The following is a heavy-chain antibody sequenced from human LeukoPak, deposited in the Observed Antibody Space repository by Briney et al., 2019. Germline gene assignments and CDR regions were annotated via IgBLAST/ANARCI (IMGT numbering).Heavy chain of an antibody. Sequence: GGSLRLSCAASGFTFSTYWVSWVRQAPGKGLEWVANINQDGSEKYLVDSVKGRFTISRDNAKNSLFLQMNSLRGEDTAVYYCARGRRVPAAMGNWFDPWGQGTLVTVSS. D-gene: IGHD2-2*01. J-gene: IGHJ5*02. CDR3: ARGRRVPAAMGNWFDP. V-gene: IGHV3-7*01. CDR1: GFTFSTYW. CDR2: INQDGSEK.